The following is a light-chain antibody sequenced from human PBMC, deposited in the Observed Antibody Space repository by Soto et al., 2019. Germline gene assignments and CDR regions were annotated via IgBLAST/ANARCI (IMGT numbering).Light chain of an antibody. J-gene: IGKJ1*01. CDR3: QQYRAYRA. CDR2: RAS. V-gene: IGKV1-5*03. Sequence: DIQMTQSRSTVSASVGDSVTITCRASQSISSWLAWYQQKPGKVPKLLISRASSLENGVPSRFSGSGSGTEFTLTISSLQPDDFATYYCQQYRAYRAFGQGTKVDIK. CDR1: QSISSW.